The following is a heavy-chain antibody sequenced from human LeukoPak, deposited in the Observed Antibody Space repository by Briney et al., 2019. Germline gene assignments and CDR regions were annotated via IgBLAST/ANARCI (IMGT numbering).Heavy chain of an antibody. Sequence: SEALSPNCPVHGGSFSGYYWSWNRQPPGEGLGWIGEINHSGSTNYNPSLKSRVTISVDTSKNQFSLKLSSVTAADTAVYYCAREGYSSGWYRYWGQGTLVTVSS. V-gene: IGHV4-34*01. J-gene: IGHJ4*02. CDR2: INHSGST. D-gene: IGHD6-19*01. CDR3: AREGYSSGWYRY. CDR1: GGSFSGYY.